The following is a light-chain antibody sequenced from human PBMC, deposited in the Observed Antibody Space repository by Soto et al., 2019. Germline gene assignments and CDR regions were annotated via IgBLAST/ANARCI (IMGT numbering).Light chain of an antibody. CDR3: QQYGDSPRT. CDR1: QSVSIN. Sequence: IVMTHSAATLSVSPGEIATLSFRASQSVSINLAWYQQKPVQAPRLLIYGASSRAPGIPDRFSGSGSGTDFTLPISRLEPEDFAVYSCQQYGDSPRTFGQGTKVDIK. J-gene: IGKJ1*01. V-gene: IGKV3-20*01. CDR2: GAS.